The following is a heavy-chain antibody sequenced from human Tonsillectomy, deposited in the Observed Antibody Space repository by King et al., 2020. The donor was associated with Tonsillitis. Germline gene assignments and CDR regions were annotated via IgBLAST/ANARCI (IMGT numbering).Heavy chain of an antibody. J-gene: IGHJ4*02. CDR3: AKKAPGDRYQLPDY. CDR2: ISYVGGNK. D-gene: IGHD2-2*01. Sequence: VQLVESGGGVVQPGRSLRLSCAASGFNFSIYGMHWVRQAPGKGLEWVAVISYVGGNKYYPDSVKGRFTISRDNSKNTLYLQMNSLRAEDTAVYYCAKKAPGDRYQLPDYWGQGTLVTVSS. CDR1: GFNFSIYG. V-gene: IGHV3-30*18.